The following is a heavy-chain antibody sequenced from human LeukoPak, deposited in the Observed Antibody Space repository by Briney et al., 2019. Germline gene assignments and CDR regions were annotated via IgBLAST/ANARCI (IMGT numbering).Heavy chain of an antibody. Sequence: PSQTLSLTCTVSGGSISSGDYYWSWIRQPPGKGLEWIGYIYYSGSTHYNPSLKSRVTISVDTSKNQFSLKLSSVTAADTAVYYCARLGSSWYRSDYGMDVWGQGTTVTVSS. D-gene: IGHD6-13*01. J-gene: IGHJ6*02. CDR1: GGSISSGDYY. V-gene: IGHV4-30-4*08. CDR3: ARLGSSWYRSDYGMDV. CDR2: IYYSGST.